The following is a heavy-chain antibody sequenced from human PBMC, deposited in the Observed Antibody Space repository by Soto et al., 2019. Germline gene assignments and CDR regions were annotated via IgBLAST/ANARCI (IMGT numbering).Heavy chain of an antibody. CDR1: GYTFTSYG. V-gene: IGHV1-18*04. Sequence: GSVKVSCQASGYTFTSYGISWVRQAPGQGLEWMGWISAYNGNTNYAQKLQGRVTMTTDTSTSTAYMELRSLRSDDTALYYCARDLDSSSWSLVDYWGQGTLVTVSS. CDR3: ARDLDSSSWSLVDY. D-gene: IGHD6-13*01. J-gene: IGHJ4*02. CDR2: ISAYNGNT.